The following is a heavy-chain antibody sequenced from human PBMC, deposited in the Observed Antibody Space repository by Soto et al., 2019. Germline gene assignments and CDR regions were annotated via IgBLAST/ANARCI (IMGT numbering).Heavy chain of an antibody. CDR1: GFTFSSYA. V-gene: IGHV3-64*01. J-gene: IGHJ3*02. Sequence: EVQLVESGGGLVQPGGSLRLSCAASGFTFSSYAMHWVRQAPGKGLEYVSAISSNGGSTYYANSVKGRFTISRDNSKNTLYLQMGSLRAEDMAVYYCAREGGGVREDAFDIWGQGTMVTVSS. CDR3: AREGGGVREDAFDI. CDR2: ISSNGGST. D-gene: IGHD3-10*01.